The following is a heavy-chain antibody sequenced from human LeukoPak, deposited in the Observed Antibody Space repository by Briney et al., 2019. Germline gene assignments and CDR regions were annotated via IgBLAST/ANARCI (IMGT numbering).Heavy chain of an antibody. V-gene: IGHV4-31*03. CDR2: IYYSGST. CDR3: ARDRVAVVRGVIGGMDV. J-gene: IGHJ6*04. CDR1: GGSISSGGYY. D-gene: IGHD3-10*01. Sequence: SQTLSLTCTVSGGSISSGGYYWSWIRQHPGEGLEWIGYIYYSGSTYYNPSLKSRVTISVDTSKNQFSLKLSSMTAADTAVYYCARDRVAVVRGVIGGMDVWGKGTTVTVSS.